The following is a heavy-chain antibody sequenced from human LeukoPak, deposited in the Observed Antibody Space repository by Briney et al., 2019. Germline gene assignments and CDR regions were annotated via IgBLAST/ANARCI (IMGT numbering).Heavy chain of an antibody. D-gene: IGHD3-3*01. CDR2: IRYDGSNK. V-gene: IGHV3-30*02. CDR1: GLTFSSYG. J-gene: IGHJ4*02. Sequence: GGSLRLSCAASGLTFSSYGMHWVRQAPGKGLEWVAFIRYDGSNKYYADSVKGRFTISRDNSKNTLYLQMNSLRAEDTAVYYCAKDNRITIFGVVIARSYYFDYWGQGTLVTVSS. CDR3: AKDNRITIFGVVIARSYYFDY.